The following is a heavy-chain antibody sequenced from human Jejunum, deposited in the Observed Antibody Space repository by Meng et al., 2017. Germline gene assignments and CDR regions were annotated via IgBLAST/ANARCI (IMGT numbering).Heavy chain of an antibody. V-gene: IGHV4-4*02. D-gene: IGHD5-12*01. Sequence: QVQLQESGPGLVKPSGTLSLTCAVSGGSIGESTWWSWVRQPPGKGLEWIGEIYHTGSTNYNPSLKSRVTMSLDKSKNQFFLDLTSVTAADTAVYYCARDLLGPAIAASGYFDPWGQGTLVTVSS. J-gene: IGHJ5*02. CDR2: IYHTGST. CDR3: ARDLLGPAIAASGYFDP. CDR1: GGSIGESTW.